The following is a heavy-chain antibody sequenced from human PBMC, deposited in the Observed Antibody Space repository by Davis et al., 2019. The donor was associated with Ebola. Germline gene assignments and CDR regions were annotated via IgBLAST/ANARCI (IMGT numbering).Heavy chain of an antibody. D-gene: IGHD1-26*01. CDR2: ISSSSSYT. Sequence: GESLKISCAASGFTFSNAWMSWVRQAPGKGLEWVSYISSSSSYTNYADSVKGRFTISRDNSKNTLYLQMNGLRVEDTAIYYCAKDTSNIWFDIWGQGTNVSVSS. V-gene: IGHV3-11*05. CDR1: GFTFSNAW. CDR3: AKDTSNIWFDI. J-gene: IGHJ3*02.